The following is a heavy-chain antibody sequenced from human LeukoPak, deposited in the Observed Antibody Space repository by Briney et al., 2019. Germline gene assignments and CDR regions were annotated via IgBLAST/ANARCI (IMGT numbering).Heavy chain of an antibody. D-gene: IGHD3-10*01. J-gene: IGHJ5*02. Sequence: PSETLSLTCTVSGGSISSYYWSWIRQPPGKGLEWIGYIYTSGSTNYNPSLKSRVTISVDTSKNQFSLKLSSVTAADTAVYYCARLRFITMVRGRSYWFDPWGQGTLVTVSS. CDR3: ARLRFITMVRGRSYWFDP. CDR2: IYTSGST. CDR1: GGSISSYY. V-gene: IGHV4-4*09.